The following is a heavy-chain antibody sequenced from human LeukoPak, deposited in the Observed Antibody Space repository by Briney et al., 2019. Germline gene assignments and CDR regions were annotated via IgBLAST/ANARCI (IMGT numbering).Heavy chain of an antibody. D-gene: IGHD3-3*01. V-gene: IGHV3-48*02. CDR2: ISSTTTTI. CDR1: GFPFSSYS. Sequence: GGSLRLSCAASGFPFSSYSMNRVRQAPGKGLEWVSYISSTTTTIYYADSVKGRFTISRDNAKSSLYLQMNSLTDEDTAVYYCARSWREFYFEYWGQGTMVTVSS. J-gene: IGHJ4*03. CDR3: ARSWREFYFEY.